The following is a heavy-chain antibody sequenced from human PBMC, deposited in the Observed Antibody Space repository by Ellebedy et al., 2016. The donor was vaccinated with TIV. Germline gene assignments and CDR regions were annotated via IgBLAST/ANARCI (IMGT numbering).Heavy chain of an antibody. CDR1: GYTFTGYY. D-gene: IGHD4-23*01. J-gene: IGHJ4*02. CDR2: ISGYNGNT. V-gene: IGHV1-18*04. CDR3: ARPAADPVGGRNPFDY. Sequence: ASVKVSCXASGYTFTGYYIHWVRQAPGQGLEWMGWISGYNGNTHYAQNLQGRVTMTTDTSTTTAYMELRSLTSDDTAVYYCARPAADPVGGRNPFDYWGQGTLVTVSS.